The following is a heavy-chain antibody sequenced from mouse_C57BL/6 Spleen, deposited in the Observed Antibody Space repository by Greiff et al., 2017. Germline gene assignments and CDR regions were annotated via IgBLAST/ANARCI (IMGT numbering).Heavy chain of an antibody. CDR1: GFTFSSYA. CDR3: TRDRGYYYGYFDY. Sequence: EVQRVESGEGLVKPGGSLKLSCAASGFTFSSYAMSWVRQTPEKRLEWVAYISSGGDYIYYADTVKGRFTISRDNARNTLYLQMSSLKSEDTAMYYCTRDRGYYYGYFDYWGQGTTLTVSS. D-gene: IGHD1-1*01. J-gene: IGHJ2*01. V-gene: IGHV5-9-1*02. CDR2: ISSGGDYI.